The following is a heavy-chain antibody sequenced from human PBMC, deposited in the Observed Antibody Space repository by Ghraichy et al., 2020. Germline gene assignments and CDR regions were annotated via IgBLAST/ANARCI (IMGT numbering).Heavy chain of an antibody. D-gene: IGHD6-19*01. CDR2: INHSEKS. CDR1: GGSFGGYY. Sequence: SETLSLTCTVYGGSFGGYYWNWIRQPPGKGLEWIGQINHSEKSDYNPSLKSRVTFSVDTSKNQFSLKLSSVTAADTAVYYCARGAPGIAVAPVYWGQGTLVTVSS. J-gene: IGHJ4*02. V-gene: IGHV4-34*01. CDR3: ARGAPGIAVAPVY.